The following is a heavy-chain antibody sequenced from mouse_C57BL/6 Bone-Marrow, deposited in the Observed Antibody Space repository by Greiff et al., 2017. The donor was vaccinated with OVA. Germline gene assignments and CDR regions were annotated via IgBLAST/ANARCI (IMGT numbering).Heavy chain of an antibody. CDR1: GFTFTDYY. D-gene: IGHD1-1*01. Sequence: QVQLQQSGPVLVKPGPSVKISCKASGFTFTDYYMHWVKQRPGQGLEWIGWIYPRDGSTKYNEKFKGKATLTVDTSSSTAYMELHSLTSEDSAVYFCARDREFITTDYWGQGTTLTVSS. CDR2: IYPRDGST. J-gene: IGHJ2*01. V-gene: IGHV1-85*01. CDR3: ARDREFITTDY.